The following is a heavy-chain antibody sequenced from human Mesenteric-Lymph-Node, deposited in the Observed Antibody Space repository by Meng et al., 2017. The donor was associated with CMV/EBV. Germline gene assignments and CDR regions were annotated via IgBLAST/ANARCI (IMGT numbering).Heavy chain of an antibody. CDR1: GFTFSTYW. V-gene: IGHV3-48*04. CDR3: ARAPYSSPDY. CDR2: ISSSSSTI. D-gene: IGHD6-13*01. Sequence: EGSLRLSCAASGFTFSTYWMTWVRQAPGKGLEWVSYISSSSSTIYYADSVKGRFTISRDNAKNSLYLQMNSLRAEDTAVYYCARAPYSSPDYWGQGTLVTVSS. J-gene: IGHJ4*02.